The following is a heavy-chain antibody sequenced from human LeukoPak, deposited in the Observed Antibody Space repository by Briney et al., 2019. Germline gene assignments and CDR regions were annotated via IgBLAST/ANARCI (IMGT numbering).Heavy chain of an antibody. J-gene: IGHJ3*02. CDR1: GFTFSSYW. CDR3: ARDLYYDSSGSDDAFDI. CDR2: IKQDGSEK. Sequence: GGSLRLSCAASGFTFSSYWMSWVRQAPGKGLEWVANIKQDGSEKYYVDSVKGRFTISRDNAKNSLYLQMNSLRAEDTAVYYCARDLYYDSSGSDDAFDIWGQGTMVTVSS. D-gene: IGHD3-22*01. V-gene: IGHV3-7*01.